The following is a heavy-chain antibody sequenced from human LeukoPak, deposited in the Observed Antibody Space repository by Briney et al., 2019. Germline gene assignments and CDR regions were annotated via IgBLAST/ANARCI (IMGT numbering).Heavy chain of an antibody. CDR3: ARDLSESYTEFDY. CDR2: INPNSVGT. V-gene: IGHV1-2*02. CDR1: GYTFTGYY. J-gene: IGHJ4*02. D-gene: IGHD1-26*01. Sequence: ASVKVSCKASGYTFTGYYMHWVRQAPGQGLEWMGWINPNSVGTNYAQKFQGRVTMTRDTSISTAYMELSRLKSDDTAVYSCARDLSESYTEFDYWGQGTLVTVSS.